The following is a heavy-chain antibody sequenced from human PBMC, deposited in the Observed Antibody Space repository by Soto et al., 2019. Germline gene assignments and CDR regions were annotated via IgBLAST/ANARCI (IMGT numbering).Heavy chain of an antibody. CDR2: INHSGST. J-gene: IGHJ4*02. CDR3: ARFLSYCPNGVCYYLFDS. D-gene: IGHD2-8*01. CDR1: GGSFSGYY. V-gene: IGHV4-34*01. Sequence: SETLSLTCAVYGGSFSGYYWSWIRQPPGKGLERMGEINHSGSTNYNPSLKSRGTISVDTSTNHFPPKLRSVPAADTAVYYCARFLSYCPNGVCYYLFDSWGKGTLVTVSS.